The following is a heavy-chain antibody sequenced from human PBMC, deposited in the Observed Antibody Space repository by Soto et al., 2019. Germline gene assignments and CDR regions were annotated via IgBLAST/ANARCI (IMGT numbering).Heavy chain of an antibody. CDR3: ASAAVTGTAGLDF. CDR2: INPNSGGT. J-gene: IGHJ4*02. V-gene: IGHV1-2*02. CDR1: GYTFTAYY. D-gene: IGHD6-19*01. Sequence: ASVKVSCKASGYTFTAYYMHWVRQAPGQGLEWMGWINPNSGGTKSAEKFQGRVTMTRDTSISTAYMELSRLTSDDTAVYYCASAAVTGTAGLDFWGQGTQVTVSS.